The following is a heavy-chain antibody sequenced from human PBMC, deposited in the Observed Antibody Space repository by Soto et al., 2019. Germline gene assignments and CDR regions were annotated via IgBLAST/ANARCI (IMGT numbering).Heavy chain of an antibody. Sequence: NPSETLSLTCTVSGGSISSYYWSWIRQPPGKGLEWIGYIYYSGSTNYNPSLKSRVTISVDTSKNQFSLKLSSVTAADTAVYYCARDSEGYCSGGSCQSNWFDPWGQGTLVTVSS. CDR2: IYYSGST. D-gene: IGHD2-15*01. V-gene: IGHV4-59*01. CDR1: GGSISSYY. J-gene: IGHJ5*02. CDR3: ARDSEGYCSGGSCQSNWFDP.